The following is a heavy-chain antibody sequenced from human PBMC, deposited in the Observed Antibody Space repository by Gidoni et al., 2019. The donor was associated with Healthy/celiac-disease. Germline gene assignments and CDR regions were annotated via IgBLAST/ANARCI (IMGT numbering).Heavy chain of an antibody. D-gene: IGHD3-10*01. CDR1: GGSFSGYY. V-gene: IGHV4-34*01. CDR3: ARERFGEEYYFDY. Sequence: QVQLQQWGAGLLKPSETLSLTCAVYGGSFSGYYWSWIRQPPGKGLEWIGEINHSGSTNYNPSLKSRVTISVDTSKNQFSLKLSSVTAADTAVYYCARERFGEEYYFDYWGQGTLVTVSS. CDR2: INHSGST. J-gene: IGHJ4*02.